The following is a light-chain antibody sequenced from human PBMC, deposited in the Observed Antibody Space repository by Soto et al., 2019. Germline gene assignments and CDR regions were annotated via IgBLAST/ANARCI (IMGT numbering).Light chain of an antibody. Sequence: DIQMTQSPSSLSASVGDRVTITCRASQSISGYLNWYQQKPGKAPKLLISAASSLQSGVPSRFSGSGSGTDFTLTISSLQPEDFATYYCQQTYNPPRTFGQGTRLEIK. J-gene: IGKJ5*01. V-gene: IGKV1-39*01. CDR3: QQTYNPPRT. CDR2: AAS. CDR1: QSISGY.